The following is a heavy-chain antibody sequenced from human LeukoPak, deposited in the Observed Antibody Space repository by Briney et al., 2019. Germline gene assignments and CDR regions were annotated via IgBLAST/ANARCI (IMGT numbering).Heavy chain of an antibody. Sequence: SVKVSCKASGGTFSSYAISWLRQAPGQGLEWMGGIIPIFGTANYAQKFQGRVTITADESTSTAYMELSSLRSEDTAVYYCASSRVVTAIGYYFDYWGQGTLVTVSS. D-gene: IGHD2-21*02. CDR1: GGTFSSYA. CDR2: IIPIFGTA. V-gene: IGHV1-69*13. J-gene: IGHJ4*02. CDR3: ASSRVVTAIGYYFDY.